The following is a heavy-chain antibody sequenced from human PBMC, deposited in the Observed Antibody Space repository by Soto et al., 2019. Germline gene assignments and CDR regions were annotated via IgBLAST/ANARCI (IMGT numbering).Heavy chain of an antibody. CDR3: ARGPLYSSSSFYYYYYMDV. CDR1: GYTFTSYD. D-gene: IGHD6-6*01. V-gene: IGHV1-8*01. J-gene: IGHJ6*03. CDR2: MNPNSGNT. Sequence: GTSVKVSCKASGYTFTSYDINWVRQATGQGLEWMGWMNPNSGNTGYAQKFQGRVTMTRNTSISTAYMELSSLRSEDTAVYYCARGPLYSSSSFYYYYYMDVWGKGTTVTVSS.